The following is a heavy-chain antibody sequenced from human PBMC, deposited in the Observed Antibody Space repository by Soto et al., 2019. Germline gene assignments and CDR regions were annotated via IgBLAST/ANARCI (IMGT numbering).Heavy chain of an antibody. CDR2: INHSGST. D-gene: IGHD2-15*01. CDR3: ARGLGGGSCYHSCYYYYYMDV. CDR1: GGSFSGYY. V-gene: IGHV4-34*01. Sequence: SETLSLTCAVYGGSFSGYYWSWIRQPPGKGLEWIGEINHSGSTNYNPSLKSRVTISVDTSKNQFSLKLSSVTAADTAVYYCARGLGGGSCYHSCYYYYYMDVWGKGTTVTV. J-gene: IGHJ6*03.